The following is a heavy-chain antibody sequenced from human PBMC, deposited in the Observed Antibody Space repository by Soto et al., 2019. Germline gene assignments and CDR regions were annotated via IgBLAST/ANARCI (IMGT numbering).Heavy chain of an antibody. Sequence: PSDTLSHTCAVSGGSVSGGGYSWSWIRQPPGKGLEWIGYIYHSGSTYYNPSLKSRVTISVDRSKNQFSLKLSSVTAADTAVYYCPREGAGFDYWGEGTLVTVS. J-gene: IGHJ4*02. CDR2: IYHSGST. V-gene: IGHV4-30-2*01. D-gene: IGHD6-19*01. CDR3: PREGAGFDY. CDR1: GGSVSGGGYS.